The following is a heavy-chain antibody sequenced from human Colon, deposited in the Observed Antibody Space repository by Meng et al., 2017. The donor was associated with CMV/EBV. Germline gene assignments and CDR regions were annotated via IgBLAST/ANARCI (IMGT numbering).Heavy chain of an antibody. D-gene: IGHD6-19*01. CDR2: ISGSGGST. V-gene: IGHV3-23*01. Sequence: GGSLRLSCAASGFTVSGNYMSWVRQAPGKGLEWVSAISGSGGSTYYADSVKGRFTISRDNSKNTLYLQMNSLRAEDTAVYYCAKIRGPYSSGWYGDYWGQGTLVTVSS. J-gene: IGHJ4*02. CDR1: GFTVSGNY. CDR3: AKIRGPYSSGWYGDY.